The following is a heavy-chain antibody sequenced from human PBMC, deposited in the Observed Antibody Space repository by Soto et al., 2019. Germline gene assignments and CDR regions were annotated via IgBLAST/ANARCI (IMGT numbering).Heavy chain of an antibody. CDR3: VREFRSSDF. CDR2: INGVGTYT. D-gene: IGHD3-3*01. V-gene: IGHV3-74*01. Sequence: EVQLVESGGGSAQPGGSLRLSCAASGFTFSNYWIHWVRQAPGKGPMWVSRINGVGTYTNYADSVRGRFSISRDNSENTVYLQMNSLRAEDTAMYYCVREFRSSDFWGQGTPVTVSS. J-gene: IGHJ4*02. CDR1: GFTFSNYW.